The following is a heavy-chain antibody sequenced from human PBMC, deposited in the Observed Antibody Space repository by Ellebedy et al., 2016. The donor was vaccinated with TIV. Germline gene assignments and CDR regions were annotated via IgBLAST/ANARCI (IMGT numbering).Heavy chain of an antibody. CDR1: GFTFTPYS. CDR2: ISGSTITS. D-gene: IGHD7-27*01. Sequence: GESLKISCTASGFTFTPYSMNWVRQAPGKGLEWISYISGSTITSYYADSVKGRFTISRDKAKNSLYLQMNGLGVEDTAVYFCAKDMAWGNERVIDAFDIWGHGTLVTVSS. J-gene: IGHJ3*02. V-gene: IGHV3-48*01. CDR3: AKDMAWGNERVIDAFDI.